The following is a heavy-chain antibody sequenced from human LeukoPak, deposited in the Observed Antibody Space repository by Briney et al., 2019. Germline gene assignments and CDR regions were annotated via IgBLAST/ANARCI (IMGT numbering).Heavy chain of an antibody. D-gene: IGHD2-2*02. V-gene: IGHV3-7*05. CDR2: INEDGSTI. CDR3: ARGYCSSTSCYKNWFDP. CDR1: GFAFNSYW. Sequence: GGSLRLSCEASGFAFNSYWMSWVRQAPGKGLEWVADINEDGSTIYYVNSVKGRFTISRDNAKNSLSLQLNTLRAEDRAVYYCARGYCSSTSCYKNWFDPWGQGTLVTVSS. J-gene: IGHJ5*02.